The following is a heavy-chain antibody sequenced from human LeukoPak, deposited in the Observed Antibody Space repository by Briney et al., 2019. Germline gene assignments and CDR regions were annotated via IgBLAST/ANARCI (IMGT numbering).Heavy chain of an antibody. CDR3: AKDPSYCSSTSCYTAYFQH. D-gene: IGHD2-2*02. J-gene: IGHJ1*01. V-gene: IGHV3-30*02. Sequence: GGSLRLSCAASGFTFSSYWMSWVRQAPGKGLEWVAFIRYDGSNKYYADSVKGRFTISRDNSKNTLYLQMNSLRAEDTAVYYCAKDPSYCSSTSCYTAYFQHWGQGALVTVSS. CDR1: GFTFSSYW. CDR2: IRYDGSNK.